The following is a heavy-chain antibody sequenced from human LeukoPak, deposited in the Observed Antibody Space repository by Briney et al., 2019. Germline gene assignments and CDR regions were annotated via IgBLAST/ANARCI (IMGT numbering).Heavy chain of an antibody. D-gene: IGHD2-15*01. J-gene: IGHJ3*02. Sequence: ASVKVSCKASGYTFTGYYMHWVRQAPGQGLEWMGIINPSGGSTSYAQKFQGRVTMTRDMSTSTVYMELSSLRSEDTAVYYCARDPYCSGGSCLGLTRDDAFDIWGQGTMVTVSS. V-gene: IGHV1-46*01. CDR2: INPSGGST. CDR1: GYTFTGYY. CDR3: ARDPYCSGGSCLGLTRDDAFDI.